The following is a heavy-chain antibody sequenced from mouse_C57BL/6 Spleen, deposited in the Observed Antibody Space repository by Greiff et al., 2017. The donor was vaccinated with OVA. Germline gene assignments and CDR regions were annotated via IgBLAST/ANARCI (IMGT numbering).Heavy chain of an antibody. V-gene: IGHV1-7*01. CDR2: INPSSGYT. D-gene: IGHD2-4*01. J-gene: IGHJ3*01. CDR3: ARDDYDFPLAY. Sequence: QVQLQQSGAELAKPGASVKLSCKASGYTFTSYWMHWVKQRPGQGLEWIGYINPSSGYTKYNQKFKGKATLTVDQSSSTAYMQLNSLTSEDSAVYYCARDDYDFPLAYWGQGTLVTVSA. CDR1: GYTFTSYW.